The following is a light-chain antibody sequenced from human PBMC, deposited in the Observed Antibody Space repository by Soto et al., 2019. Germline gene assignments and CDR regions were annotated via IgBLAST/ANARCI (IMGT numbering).Light chain of an antibody. CDR1: QSISVF. Sequence: DIRMTQSPSSLSASVGERVTITCPASQSISVFLNWYQQRPGKAPRLLIFGASSLQSGVPSRVSGSRSGTDFTLAISSLQPEDFATYYCQETYGTPYTFGQGTTMQI. J-gene: IGKJ2*01. CDR3: QETYGTPYT. CDR2: GAS. V-gene: IGKV1-39*01.